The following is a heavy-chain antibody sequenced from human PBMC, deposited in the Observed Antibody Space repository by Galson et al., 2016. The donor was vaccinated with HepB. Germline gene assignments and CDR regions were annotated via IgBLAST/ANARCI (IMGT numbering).Heavy chain of an antibody. CDR3: AKDRLAARSPWSSYYFDY. Sequence: SLRLSCAASGFIFTNYGMHWVRQAPGKGLEWVAVISYDGSNKYYADSVKGRFTFSSDNSKNTLYLQMNSLRADDTAVYYCAKDRLAARSPWSSYYFDYWGQGTLVTVSS. CDR2: ISYDGSNK. CDR1: GFIFTNYG. D-gene: IGHD6-6*01. J-gene: IGHJ4*02. V-gene: IGHV3-30*18.